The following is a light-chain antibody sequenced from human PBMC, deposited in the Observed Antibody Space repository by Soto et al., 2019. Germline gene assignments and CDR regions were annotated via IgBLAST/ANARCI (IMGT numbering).Light chain of an antibody. CDR2: GAS. Sequence: EIVLTQSPASLSLSPGERATLSCRASQSVDSYLVWYQQKPGQAPRLLIFGASNRATGIPARFSGSGSGTDFTLTINSLEPDDFAVYYCQQRDSCPITFGKGTRLEIK. CDR3: QQRDSCPIT. CDR1: QSVDSY. J-gene: IGKJ5*01. V-gene: IGKV3-11*01.